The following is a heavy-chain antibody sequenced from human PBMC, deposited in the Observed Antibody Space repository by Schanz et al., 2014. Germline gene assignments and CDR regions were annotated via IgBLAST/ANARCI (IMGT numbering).Heavy chain of an antibody. CDR1: GFTFSSHW. D-gene: IGHD1-1*01. CDR2: INSVGSNT. Sequence: VQLVQSGGGLVQPGGSLRLSCAASGFTFSSHWMHWVRQDPGKGLVWVARINSVGSNTYYADSVKGRFTISRDNSKNTVYIQMNSLRAEDTALYYCARDRRNADLDYWGQGTLVTVSS. J-gene: IGHJ4*02. CDR3: ARDRRNADLDY. V-gene: IGHV3-74*01.